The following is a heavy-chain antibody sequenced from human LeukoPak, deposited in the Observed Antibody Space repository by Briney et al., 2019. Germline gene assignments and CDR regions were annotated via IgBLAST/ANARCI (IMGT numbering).Heavy chain of an antibody. CDR3: ARDSADWGYLDY. CDR2: IYYSGST. Sequence: PSETLSLTCTVSGGSISSYYWSWIRQPPGKGLDWIGYIYYSGSTNYNPSLKSRVTISVDTSKNQFSLKLSSVTAADTAVYYCARDSADWGYLDYWGQGTLVTVSS. CDR1: GGSISSYY. D-gene: IGHD7-27*01. J-gene: IGHJ4*02. V-gene: IGHV4-59*01.